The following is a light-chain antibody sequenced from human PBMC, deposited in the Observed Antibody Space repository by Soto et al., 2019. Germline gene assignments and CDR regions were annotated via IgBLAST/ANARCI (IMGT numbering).Light chain of an antibody. V-gene: IGLV2-14*03. CDR2: DVS. Sequence: QSALTQPASVSGSPGQSITISCTGTSSDVGGYKYVSWYQQHPDKAPKLMIYDVSNRPSGVSNRFSGSKSGNTASLTISGLQAEDEADYYCSSYTSSSAYLLFGGGTKLTVL. CDR3: SSYTSSSAYLL. J-gene: IGLJ2*01. CDR1: SSDVGGYKY.